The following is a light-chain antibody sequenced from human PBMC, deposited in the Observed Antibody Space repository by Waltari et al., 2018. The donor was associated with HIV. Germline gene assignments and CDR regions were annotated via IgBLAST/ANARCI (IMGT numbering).Light chain of an antibody. CDR1: STDVGGYNY. V-gene: IGLV2-14*01. CDR2: DVS. J-gene: IGLJ2*01. CDR3: SSYTSSSTLYVV. Sequence: QSALTQPASVSGSPGQSITIYCTGTSTDVGGYNYASWHHPHPGKAPKLMIYDVSYRPSGVSNRFSGSKSGNTASLTISGLQAEDEADYYCSSYTSSSTLYVVFGGGTKLTVL.